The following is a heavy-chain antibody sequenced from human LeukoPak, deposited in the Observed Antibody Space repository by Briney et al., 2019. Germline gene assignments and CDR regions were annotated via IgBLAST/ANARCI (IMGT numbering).Heavy chain of an antibody. D-gene: IGHD6-6*01. Sequence: SQTLSLTCAVSGGSISSGGYYWSWIRQPPGKGLEWIGYIYHSGSTYYNPSLKSRVTISVDGSKNQFSLKLSSVTAADTAVYYCARSRPESYYYYYGMDVWGQGTTVTVSS. J-gene: IGHJ6*02. V-gene: IGHV4-30-2*01. CDR1: GGSISSGGYY. CDR3: ARSRPESYYYYYGMDV. CDR2: IYHSGST.